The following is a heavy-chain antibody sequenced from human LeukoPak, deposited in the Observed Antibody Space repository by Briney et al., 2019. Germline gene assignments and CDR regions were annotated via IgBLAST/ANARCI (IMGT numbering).Heavy chain of an antibody. Sequence: ASVKVSCKASGYTFTSYYITWVRQAPGQGLEWMGWIISYSDNPTYARNLQGRVTMTTDTSTSAAYMELRSLRSDDMAVYYCARTPHYCSGGSCYFDVFDIWGQGTMVTVSS. D-gene: IGHD2-15*01. V-gene: IGHV1-18*03. CDR1: GYTFTSYY. CDR2: IISYSDNP. J-gene: IGHJ3*02. CDR3: ARTPHYCSGGSCYFDVFDI.